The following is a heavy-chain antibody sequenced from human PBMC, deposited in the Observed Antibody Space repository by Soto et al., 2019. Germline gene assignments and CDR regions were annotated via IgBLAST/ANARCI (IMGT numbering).Heavy chain of an antibody. V-gene: IGHV1-8*01. CDR2: MNPNSGNT. J-gene: IGHJ6*02. CDR1: GYTFTSYD. CDR3: ARGVGYSSGWSYYYYYGMDV. Sequence: ASVKVSCKASGYTFTSYDINWVRQATGQGLEWMGWMNPNSGNTGYAQKFQGRVTMTRNTSISTAYMELSSLRSEDTAVYYCARGVGYSSGWSYYYYYGMDVWGQGTMGTVSS. D-gene: IGHD6-19*01.